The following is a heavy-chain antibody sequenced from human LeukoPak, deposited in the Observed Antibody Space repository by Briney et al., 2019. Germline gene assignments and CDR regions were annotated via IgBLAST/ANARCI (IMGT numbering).Heavy chain of an antibody. CDR3: ARQEGSSHLFPENFDY. D-gene: IGHD3-3*01. CDR1: GYSFTSYW. Sequence: GESLKISCKGSGYSFTSYWISWVRQMPGKGLEWMGRIDPSDSYTNYSPSFQGHVTISADKSISTAYPQWSSLKASDTAMYYCARQEGSSHLFPENFDYWGQGTLVTVSS. CDR2: IDPSDSYT. V-gene: IGHV5-10-1*01. J-gene: IGHJ4*02.